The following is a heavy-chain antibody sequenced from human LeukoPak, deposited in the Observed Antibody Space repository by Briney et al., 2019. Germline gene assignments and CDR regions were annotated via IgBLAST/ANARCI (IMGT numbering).Heavy chain of an antibody. J-gene: IGHJ4*02. CDR3: ARVLYHDSSVDY. CDR2: ISYSGSTI. D-gene: IGHD3-22*01. V-gene: IGHV3-11*04. CDR1: GFTFSDYY. Sequence: GGSLRLSCAASGFTFSDYYMSWIRQAPGKGLEWVSYISYSGSTIYYADSVKGRFTISRDNAKNSLYLQMNSLRAEDTAVYYCARVLYHDSSVDYWGQGTLVTVSS.